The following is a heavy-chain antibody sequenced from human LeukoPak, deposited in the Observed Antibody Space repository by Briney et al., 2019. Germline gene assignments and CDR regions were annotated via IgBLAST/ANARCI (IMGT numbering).Heavy chain of an antibody. CDR2: ISGSGGST. CDR1: GFTFSSYA. CDR3: AKAEARVVIIPPFDY. D-gene: IGHD3-3*01. J-gene: IGHJ4*02. V-gene: IGHV3-23*01. Sequence: PGGSLRLSCAASGFTFSSYAMSWVRQAPGKGLEWVSAISGSGGSTYYADSVKGRFTISRDNSKNTLYLQMNSLRAEDTAVYYCAKAEARVVIIPPFDYWGQGTLVTVSS.